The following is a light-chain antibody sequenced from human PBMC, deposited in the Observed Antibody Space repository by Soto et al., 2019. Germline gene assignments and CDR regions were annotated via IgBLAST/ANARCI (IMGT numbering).Light chain of an antibody. CDR2: AAS. CDR3: QQSYSTPYA. Sequence: DIQMTQSPSSLSASVGDRVTITCRASQSISSYLNWYQQKPGKAPKLLIYAASSLQSGIPSRFSGTGSGTDFTLTISNLQPEDFATYYCQQSYSTPYAFDPGTKVDIK. J-gene: IGKJ3*01. V-gene: IGKV1-39*01. CDR1: QSISSY.